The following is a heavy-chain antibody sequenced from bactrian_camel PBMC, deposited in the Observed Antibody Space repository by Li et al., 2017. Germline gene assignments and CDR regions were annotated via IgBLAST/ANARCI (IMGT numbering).Heavy chain of an antibody. CDR3: AKITFWPSTWSR. D-gene: IGHD1*01. J-gene: IGHJ4*01. V-gene: IGHV3S42*01. CDR2: ITDGGSAK. CDR1: GFTFSDTA. Sequence: VQLVESGGGSVQPGGSLTLSCAASGFTFSDTAMTWVRQAAGKGVEWISSITDGGSAKRYADSVKGRFTISRDNAKNMLYLQLNDVTTEDTAMYYCAKITFWPSTWSRRGQGTQVTVS.